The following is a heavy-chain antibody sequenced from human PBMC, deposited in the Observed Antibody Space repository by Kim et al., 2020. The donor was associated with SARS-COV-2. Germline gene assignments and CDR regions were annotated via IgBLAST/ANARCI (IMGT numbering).Heavy chain of an antibody. CDR1: GYTFTSYA. Sequence: ASVKVSCKAXGYTFTSYAMNWVRQAPGQGLEWMGWINTNTGNPTYAQGFTGRFVFSLDTSVSTAYLQISSLKAEDTAVYYCARGAYYDILTGYFYYYYGMDVWGQGTTVTVSS. J-gene: IGHJ6*02. V-gene: IGHV7-4-1*02. D-gene: IGHD3-9*01. CDR3: ARGAYYDILTGYFYYYYGMDV. CDR2: INTNTGNP.